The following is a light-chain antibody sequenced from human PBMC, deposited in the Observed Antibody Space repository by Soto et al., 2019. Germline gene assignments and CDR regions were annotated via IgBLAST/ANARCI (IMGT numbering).Light chain of an antibody. V-gene: IGLV2-18*01. Sequence: QSALTQPPSVSGSPGQSVTISCTGTSSDVGSYNSVSWYQQPPGTAPKLMIYEVSHRPSGVPDRFSGSKSGNTASLTISGLQAEDEADYYCSLYTSSSNWVFGGGTKLTVL. J-gene: IGLJ3*02. CDR2: EVS. CDR1: SSDVGSYNS. CDR3: SLYTSSSNWV.